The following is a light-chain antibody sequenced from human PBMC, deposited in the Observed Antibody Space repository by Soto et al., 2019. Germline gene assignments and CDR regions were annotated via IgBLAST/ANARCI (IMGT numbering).Light chain of an antibody. CDR2: GAS. CDR3: QQRSNWPIT. J-gene: IGKJ5*01. Sequence: EIVLTQSPGTLSLSPGERATLSCRAIQSVSSIYLGWYQQKTGQAPRLLMYGASSRATGIPERFSGSGSGTDVTLPISSLELEDFAVYYCQQRSNWPITFGQGTDWRL. CDR1: QSVSSIY. V-gene: IGKV3D-20*02.